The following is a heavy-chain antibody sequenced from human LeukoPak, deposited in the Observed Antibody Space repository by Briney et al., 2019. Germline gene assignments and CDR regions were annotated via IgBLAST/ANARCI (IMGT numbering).Heavy chain of an antibody. V-gene: IGHV3-23*01. Sequence: GASLRLSCVASGFTFSNYAMSWVRQAPGKGLEWVSAITGSGTSTYYADSLKGRFTISRDNSKNTVFLQMNSLRHEDTAIYYCVIWGDYDVLAGYYVPDYWGQGTLVTVSS. D-gene: IGHD3-9*01. CDR1: GFTFSNYA. J-gene: IGHJ4*02. CDR3: VIWGDYDVLAGYYVPDY. CDR2: ITGSGTST.